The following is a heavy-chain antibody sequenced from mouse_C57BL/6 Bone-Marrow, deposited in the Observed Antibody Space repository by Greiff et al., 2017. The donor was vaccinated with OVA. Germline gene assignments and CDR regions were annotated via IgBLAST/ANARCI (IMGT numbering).Heavy chain of an antibody. CDR1: GYTFTDYY. Sequence: EVQLQQSGPELVKPGASVKISCKASGYTFTDYYMNWVKQSHGKSLEWIGDINPNNGGTSYNQKFKGKATLTVDKSSSTAYMELRSLTSKDSAVYYCARDRDYDYAMDYWGQGTSVTVSS. D-gene: IGHD2-4*01. J-gene: IGHJ4*01. V-gene: IGHV1-26*01. CDR2: INPNNGGT. CDR3: ARDRDYDYAMDY.